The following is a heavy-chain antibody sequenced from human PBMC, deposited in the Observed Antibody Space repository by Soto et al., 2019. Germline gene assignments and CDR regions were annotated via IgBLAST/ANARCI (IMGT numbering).Heavy chain of an antibody. D-gene: IGHD1-1*01. CDR2: IIPIFGTA. CDR3: AGNLQTGRSLQSHFDY. CDR1: GGTFSSYA. V-gene: IGHV1-69*13. J-gene: IGHJ4*02. Sequence: GASVKVSCKASGGTFSSYAISWVRQAPGQGLEWMGGIIPIFGTANYAQKFQGRVTITADESTSTAYMELSSLRSEDTAVYYCAGNLQTGRSLQSHFDYWGQGTLVTVSS.